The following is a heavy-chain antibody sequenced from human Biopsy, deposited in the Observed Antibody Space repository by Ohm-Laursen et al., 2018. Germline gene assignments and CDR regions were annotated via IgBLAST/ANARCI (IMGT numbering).Heavy chain of an antibody. CDR3: ASAGYNPDWNFDL. V-gene: IGHV4-59*12. CDR2: IYFTGRT. D-gene: IGHD5-24*01. CDR1: GGSIDSYY. J-gene: IGHJ2*01. Sequence: TLSLTCTVSGGSIDSYYWSWIRQPPGKALEWIGYIYFTGRTSYNPSLKSRVTMSVNTSKKHFSLRLSSVTAADTAVYYCASAGYNPDWNFDLWGRGTRVTVSS.